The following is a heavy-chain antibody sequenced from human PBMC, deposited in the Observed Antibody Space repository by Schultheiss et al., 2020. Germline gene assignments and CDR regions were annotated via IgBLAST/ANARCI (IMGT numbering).Heavy chain of an antibody. Sequence: GGSLRLSCAASGFGFSNYAMHWVRQAPGKGLVWVSRINSDGSSTSYADSAKGRFTISRDNSKNRLYLQMNSLRAEDTAVYYCARVKLMVRGLGWFDPWGKGTLVTVSS. CDR3: ARVKLMVRGLGWFDP. V-gene: IGHV3-74*01. CDR1: GFGFSNYA. D-gene: IGHD3-10*01. J-gene: IGHJ5*02. CDR2: INSDGSST.